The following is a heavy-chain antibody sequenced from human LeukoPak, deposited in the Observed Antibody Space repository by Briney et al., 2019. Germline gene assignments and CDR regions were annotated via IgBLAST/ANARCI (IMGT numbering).Heavy chain of an antibody. V-gene: IGHV4-4*07. CDR3: ARDGKDYYDSSGYIYYYYMDV. D-gene: IGHD3-22*01. CDR1: GGSISSYY. CDR2: IYTSGST. J-gene: IGHJ6*03. Sequence: SETLSLTCTVSGGSISSYYWSWIRQPAGKGLEWIGRIYTSGSTNYNPSLKSRVTISVDTSKNQFSLKLSSVTAADTAVYYCARDGKDYYDSSGYIYYYYMDVWGKGTTVTVSS.